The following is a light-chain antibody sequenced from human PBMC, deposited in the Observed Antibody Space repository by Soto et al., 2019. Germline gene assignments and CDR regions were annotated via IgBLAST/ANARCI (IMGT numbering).Light chain of an antibody. CDR2: EVY. CDR1: SSDVGIYND. Sequence: QSALTQPASVSGSPGQPITISCTGTSSDVGIYNDVFWYQQHPGKAPKLIICEVYNRPSGVSNRFFGSKSGNTASLPISGLRPEDEADYYCSSFSTSSSWVFGGGTKVTVL. V-gene: IGLV2-14*01. CDR3: SSFSTSSSWV. J-gene: IGLJ3*02.